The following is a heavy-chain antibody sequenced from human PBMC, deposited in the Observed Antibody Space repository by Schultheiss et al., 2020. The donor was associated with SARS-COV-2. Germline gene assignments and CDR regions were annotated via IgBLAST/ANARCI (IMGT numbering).Heavy chain of an antibody. V-gene: IGHV4-34*01. J-gene: IGHJ4*02. CDR3: ARRYSGYDWN. D-gene: IGHD5-12*01. Sequence: SETLSLTCTVSGGSISSYYWSWIRQPPGKGLEWIGEINNSGSTNYNPSLKSRVTISVDTSKNQFSLKLSSVTAADTAVYYCARRYSGYDWNWGQGTLVTVSS. CDR1: GGSISSYY. CDR2: INNSGST.